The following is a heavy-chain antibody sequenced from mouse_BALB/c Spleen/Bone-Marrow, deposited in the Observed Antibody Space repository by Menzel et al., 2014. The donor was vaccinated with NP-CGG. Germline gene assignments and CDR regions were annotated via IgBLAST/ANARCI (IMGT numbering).Heavy chain of an antibody. V-gene: IGHV5-9-1*01. CDR3: ARPPYDGYYGLLAY. D-gene: IGHD2-3*01. CDR2: ITSGGTYT. CDR1: GFTFSTYA. Sequence: DVMLVESGGGLVKPGGSLRLSCAASGFTFSTYAMSWVRQTPEKRLEWVATITSGGTYTYYPDSLKGRFTISRDNAKNTLYLQVTSLRSEDTAMYYCARPPYDGYYGLLAYWGQGTLVTVSA. J-gene: IGHJ3*01.